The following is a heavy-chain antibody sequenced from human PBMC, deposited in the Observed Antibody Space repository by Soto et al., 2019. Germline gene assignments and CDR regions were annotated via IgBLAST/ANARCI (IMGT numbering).Heavy chain of an antibody. J-gene: IGHJ4*02. D-gene: IGHD3-9*01. CDR2: IIPILGIA. CDR1: GGTFSSYT. Sequence: EASVKVSCKASGGTFSSYTISWVRQAPGQGLEWMGRIIPILGIANYAQKFQGRVTITADKSTSTAYMELSSLRSEDTAVYYCARNRNFDWFAHDYWGQGTLVTVSS. V-gene: IGHV1-69*02. CDR3: ARNRNFDWFAHDY.